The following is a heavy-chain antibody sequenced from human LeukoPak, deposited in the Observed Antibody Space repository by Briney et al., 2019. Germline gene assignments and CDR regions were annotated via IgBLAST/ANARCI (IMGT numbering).Heavy chain of an antibody. J-gene: IGHJ4*02. Sequence: GGSLSLACAASGFTLSNYCMHWVRQAPGKGLEWVAVISFDGSNRHYADSVKGRFTISRDNSKNTLYVQMDSLRAEDTAVYYCGRAGYYGSGSFTDYWGEGTLVTVSS. V-gene: IGHV3-30*03. CDR1: GFTLSNYC. CDR2: ISFDGSNR. D-gene: IGHD3-10*01. CDR3: GRAGYYGSGSFTDY.